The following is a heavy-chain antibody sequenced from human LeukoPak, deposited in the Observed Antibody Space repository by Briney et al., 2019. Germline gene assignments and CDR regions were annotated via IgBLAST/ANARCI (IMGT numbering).Heavy chain of an antibody. CDR1: GYPFTDYY. V-gene: IGHV1-2*02. Sequence: ASVKVSCQTSGYPFTDYYINWVRQAPGQGLEWVGWINCKSGGTYYAQKFQGGVTMTRDTSINTAYMELTSLRSDDTAVFYCARSSEGIAVAGTDYWGQGTLVTVSS. CDR2: INCKSGGT. CDR3: ARSSEGIAVAGTDY. D-gene: IGHD6-19*01. J-gene: IGHJ4*02.